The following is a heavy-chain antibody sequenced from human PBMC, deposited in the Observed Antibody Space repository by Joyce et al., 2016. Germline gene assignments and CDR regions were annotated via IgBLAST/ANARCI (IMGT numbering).Heavy chain of an antibody. D-gene: IGHD3-16*01. CDR2: IIPTFGSR. V-gene: IGHV1-69*01. CDR1: GGSFSDYS. J-gene: IGHJ5*02. CDR3: AGGRGDTLYNWFDP. Sequence: QVQLVQSGAEVKKPGSSVKVPCKASGGSFSDYSINWVRQAPGQGLAWMGGIIPTFGSRNYAKRFRGRVTITADDSTSIVYMELSRLTLEDTAVYYCAGGRGDTLYNWFDPWGQGTLVSVSS.